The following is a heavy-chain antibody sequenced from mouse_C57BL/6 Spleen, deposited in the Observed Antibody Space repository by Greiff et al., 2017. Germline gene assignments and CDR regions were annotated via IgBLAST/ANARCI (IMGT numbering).Heavy chain of an antibody. D-gene: IGHD1-2*01. V-gene: IGHV5-4*01. CDR1: GFTFSSYA. CDR2: ISDGGSYT. J-gene: IGHJ4*01. Sequence: DVMLVESGGGLVKPGGSLTLSCAASGFTFSSYAMSWVRQTPGKRLEWVATISDGGSYTYYPDNVKGRFTITRDNAKNNLYLQMSHLKSEDTAMYYCARDNGDYAMDYWGQGTSVTVSS. CDR3: ARDNGDYAMDY.